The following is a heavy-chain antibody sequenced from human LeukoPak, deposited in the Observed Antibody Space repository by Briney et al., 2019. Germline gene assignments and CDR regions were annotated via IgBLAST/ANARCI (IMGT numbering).Heavy chain of an antibody. J-gene: IGHJ4*02. V-gene: IGHV3-74*01. CDR3: ARDYTMVRGVIDY. CDR2: INSDGSST. D-gene: IGHD3-10*01. Sequence: GGSLRLSCVASEFTFSSYWMNWVRQAPGKGLVWVSRINSDGSSTSYADSVKGRFTISRDNAKNTLYLQMNSLRAEDTAVYHCARDYTMVRGVIDYWGQGILVTVSS. CDR1: EFTFSSYW.